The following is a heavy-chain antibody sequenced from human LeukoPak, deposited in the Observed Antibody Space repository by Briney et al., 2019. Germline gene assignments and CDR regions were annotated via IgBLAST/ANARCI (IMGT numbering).Heavy chain of an antibody. V-gene: IGHV4-34*01. CDR1: GGSFSGYY. J-gene: IGHJ5*02. Sequence: SETLSLTCAVYGGSFSGYYWSWIRQPPGKGLEWIGEINHSGSTNYNPSLKSRVTISVDTSKNQFSLKLSSVTAADTAVYYCARGRVIDPWGQGTLVTVSS. CDR3: ARGRVIDP. CDR2: INHSGST. D-gene: IGHD3-10*01.